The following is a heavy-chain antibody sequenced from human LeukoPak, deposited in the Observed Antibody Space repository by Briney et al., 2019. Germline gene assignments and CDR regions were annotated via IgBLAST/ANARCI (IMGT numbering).Heavy chain of an antibody. Sequence: SETLSLTCTVSGGSMSSGSYYWSWIRQPAGKGLEWIGRSYNSGGTNYNPSLKSRVTISVDTTKNQFSLKLSSVTAADTAMYYCARDPGGAVFDIWGQGTMVTVSS. D-gene: IGHD1-26*01. CDR2: SYNSGGT. J-gene: IGHJ3*02. CDR3: ARDPGGAVFDI. V-gene: IGHV4-61*02. CDR1: GGSMSSGSYY.